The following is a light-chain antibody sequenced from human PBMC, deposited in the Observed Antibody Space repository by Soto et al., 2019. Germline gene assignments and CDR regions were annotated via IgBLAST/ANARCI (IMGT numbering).Light chain of an antibody. J-gene: IGKJ4*01. Sequence: DVQMTQSPSSLSAFVGDRVTITCRASQGIAPYLAWFQQKPGKVPKLLIYATSTLQSGDPSRFSGSGSGTDFTLTIDSLQPEDAETYYCQKYNSAPLTCGGGNKVEIK. CDR2: ATS. CDR1: QGIAPY. V-gene: IGKV1-27*01. CDR3: QKYNSAPLT.